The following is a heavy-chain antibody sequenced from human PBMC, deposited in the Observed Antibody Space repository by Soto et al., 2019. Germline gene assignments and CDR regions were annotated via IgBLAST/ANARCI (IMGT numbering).Heavy chain of an antibody. CDR3: ARRMTSGPDYYYYYGMDV. CDR2: IYPGDSDT. D-gene: IGHD3-10*01. CDR1: GYSFTSYW. Sequence: GESLKISCKGSGYSFTSYWIGWVRQMPGKGLEWMGIIYPGDSDTRYSPSFQGQVTISADKSISTAYLQWSSLKASDTAMYYCARRMTSGPDYYYYYGMDVWGQGTTVTVSS. V-gene: IGHV5-51*01. J-gene: IGHJ6*02.